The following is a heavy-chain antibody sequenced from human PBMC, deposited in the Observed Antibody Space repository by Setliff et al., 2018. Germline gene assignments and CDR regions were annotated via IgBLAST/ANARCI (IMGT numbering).Heavy chain of an antibody. CDR3: ARSYHLVLTNWFDA. J-gene: IGHJ5*01. CDR2: MYYSGSN. CDR1: GDSINRSGYY. D-gene: IGHD1-26*01. Sequence: PSETLSLTCNVSGDSINRSGYYWGWIRRPPGKGLEWIGSMYYSGSNDYNPSLKSRVTISLDTSKNQFSLRLTSVTAADTAVYYCARSYHLVLTNWFDAWGHGTLVTVSS. V-gene: IGHV4-39*07.